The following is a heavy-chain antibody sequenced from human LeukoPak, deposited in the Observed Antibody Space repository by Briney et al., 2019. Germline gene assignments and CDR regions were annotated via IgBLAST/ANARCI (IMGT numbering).Heavy chain of an antibody. V-gene: IGHV1-18*01. J-gene: IGHJ3*02. CDR2: ISVYNYDP. D-gene: IGHD2-2*01. Sequence: ASVKVSCKASGYTFSSYGISWVRQVPGQGLEWMGWISVYNYDPKYAQKFQGRVTMTADMSTATVTVELRGLTSDDTAVYYCARGRGSTRLHAFDIWGQGTMVTVSS. CDR1: GYTFSSYG. CDR3: ARGRGSTRLHAFDI.